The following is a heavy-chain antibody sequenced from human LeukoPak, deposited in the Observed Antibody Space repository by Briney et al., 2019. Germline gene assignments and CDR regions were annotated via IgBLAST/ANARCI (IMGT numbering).Heavy chain of an antibody. Sequence: AGGSLRLSCAASGFIFGVYYMTWIRQAPGRGLEPLSFISPTGDIIKYVDSVKGRFTISRDNAKSSMYLEMNSLRAEDTAVYYCAREHWAAPDHWGQGTLVTVSP. J-gene: IGHJ4*02. CDR2: ISPTGDII. CDR3: AREHWAAPDH. D-gene: IGHD3-16*01. CDR1: GFIFGVYY. V-gene: IGHV3-11*01.